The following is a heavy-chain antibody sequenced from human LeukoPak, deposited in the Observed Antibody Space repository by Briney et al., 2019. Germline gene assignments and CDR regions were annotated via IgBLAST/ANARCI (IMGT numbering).Heavy chain of an antibody. CDR3: ARDLSATYYYGSGSDY. V-gene: IGHV4-34*01. J-gene: IGHJ4*02. CDR1: GGSFSDYF. CDR2: INHGGGT. Sequence: SETLSLTCAVYGGSFSDYFWNWIRQPPGKGLEWIGEINHGGGTRYNPSLKSRATISVDTSKKQFSLNLTSVTAADTAVYYCARDLSATYYYGSGSDYWGQGTLVTVSS. D-gene: IGHD3-10*01.